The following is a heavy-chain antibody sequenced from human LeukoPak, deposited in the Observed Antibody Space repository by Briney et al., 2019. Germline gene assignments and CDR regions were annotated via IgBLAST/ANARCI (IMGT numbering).Heavy chain of an antibody. V-gene: IGHV4-39*07. CDR1: GGAISSSYY. CDR3: AKNGNDLNCFDP. CDR2: AYYSRST. Sequence: PSETLSLTCIVSGGAISSSYYWGWIRQPPGKGLEWIGSAYYSRSTYYNPSLKSRVTISVDTSKNQFSLKVSSVAAADTAMYYCAKNGNDLNCFDPWGRGTLVTVSS. J-gene: IGHJ5*02.